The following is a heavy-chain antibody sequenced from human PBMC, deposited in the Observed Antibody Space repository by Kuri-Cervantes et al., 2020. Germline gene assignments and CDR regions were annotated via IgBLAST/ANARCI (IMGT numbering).Heavy chain of an antibody. D-gene: IGHD3-10*01. CDR3: ARESVSMVRGVGYYYNGMDV. J-gene: IGHJ6*02. CDR1: GCTFTSYG. V-gene: IGHV1-18*01. Sequence: ASVKVSCKASGCTFTSYGISWVRQAPAQGLEWMGWISAYNGNTNYAQKLQGRVTMTTETSTSTAYMELRSLRSEDTAVYFCARESVSMVRGVGYYYNGMDVWGQGTTVTVSS. CDR2: ISAYNGNT.